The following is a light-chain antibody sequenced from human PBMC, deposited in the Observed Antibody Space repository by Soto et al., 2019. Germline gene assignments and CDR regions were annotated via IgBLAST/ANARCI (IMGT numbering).Light chain of an antibody. V-gene: IGKV1D-12*01. CDR2: AAS. CDR3: QQANSFPLT. CDR1: QGIISS. Sequence: DIQMTQSPSSVSASVGDIVSITFRAGQGIISSLACYQQKPGRAPKLLIYAASSLQSGVPSRFSGSGSGTDFTLTISSLQPEDFATYYCQQANSFPLTFGGGTKVDI. J-gene: IGKJ4*01.